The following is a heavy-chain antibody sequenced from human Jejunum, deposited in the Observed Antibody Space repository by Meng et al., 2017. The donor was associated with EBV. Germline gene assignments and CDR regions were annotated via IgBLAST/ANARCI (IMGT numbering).Heavy chain of an antibody. V-gene: IGHV4-34*01. J-gene: IGHJ5*02. CDR2: INHGGGA. Sequence: QVQLQQGGAGLLKPSETLSLTCAVYGGSFSDYYWTGIRQPPGKGLEWIGEINHGGGAIYNPSLKSRVTISVDTSKNQFSLKLSSVTAADTAVYYCARLGGYASGTYYPIDPWGQGTLVTVSS. CDR1: GGSFSDYY. D-gene: IGHD3-10*01. CDR3: ARLGGYASGTYYPIDP.